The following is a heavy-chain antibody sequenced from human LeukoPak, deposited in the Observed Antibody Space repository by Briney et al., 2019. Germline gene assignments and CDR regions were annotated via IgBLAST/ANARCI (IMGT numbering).Heavy chain of an antibody. CDR1: GFTFSDTW. V-gene: IGHV3-74*01. D-gene: IGHD3-22*01. CDR3: AKDTGYYYDSSNYWV. CDR2: IRSDGSDA. Sequence: GGSLRLSCAASGFTFSDTWMHWVRQVPGKGLVRVSHIRSDGSDARYAESVKGRFTISRDNAKNSLYLQMNSLRAEDTALYYCAKDTGYYYDSSNYWVWGQGTLVTVSS. J-gene: IGHJ4*02.